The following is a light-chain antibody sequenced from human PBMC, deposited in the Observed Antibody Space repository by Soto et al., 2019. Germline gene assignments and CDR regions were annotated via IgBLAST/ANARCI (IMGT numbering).Light chain of an antibody. CDR2: AAS. J-gene: IGKJ2*01. Sequence: EIVLTQSPATLSLSPGERATLSCRASQSISSYLAWYQQKPGQAPRLLIYAASNRATGIPARFSGSGSGTDFTLTISSLEPEDFAVYYCQQHSNWPPTFGQGTKLEIK. CDR3: QQHSNWPPT. CDR1: QSISSY. V-gene: IGKV3-11*01.